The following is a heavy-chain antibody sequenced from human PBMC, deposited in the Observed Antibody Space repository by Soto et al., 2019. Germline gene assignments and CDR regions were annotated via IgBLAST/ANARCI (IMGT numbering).Heavy chain of an antibody. CDR3: AREGGYDSPHGC. CDR1: GGFISNGDYH. V-gene: IGHV4-30-4*01. J-gene: IGHJ4*02. D-gene: IGHD5-12*01. CDR2: TYPSGST. Sequence: TLSLTCPVSGGFISNGDYHWSWIRQPPGKGLEWIGYTYPSGSTYYNASLRSRVTISIDASKNQFSLKLNSVTAADTAVYYCAREGGYDSPHGCWGQGTLVTVSS.